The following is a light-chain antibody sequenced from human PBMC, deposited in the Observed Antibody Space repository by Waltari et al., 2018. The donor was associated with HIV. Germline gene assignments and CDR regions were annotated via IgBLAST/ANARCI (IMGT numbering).Light chain of an antibody. Sequence: EIFLTQSPATLSVLPWERATRTCRAGQSISNYVAWYQQRPGLPPRLLIYDVSSRAAGVPDRFSGSGSGTNFTLSISSLEVEDFAFYYCQLRSNWPGTFGPGTRVDLK. CDR1: QSISNY. CDR2: DVS. J-gene: IGKJ3*01. CDR3: QLRSNWPGT. V-gene: IGKV3-11*01.